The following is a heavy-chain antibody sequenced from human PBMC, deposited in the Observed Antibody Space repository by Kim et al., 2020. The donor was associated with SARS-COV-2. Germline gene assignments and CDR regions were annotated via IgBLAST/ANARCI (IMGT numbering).Heavy chain of an antibody. J-gene: IGHJ6*02. CDR3: ARGCSSTSCHYYYYYGMDV. D-gene: IGHD2-2*01. Sequence: GGSLRLSCAASGFTFSSYWMSWVRQAPGKGLEWVANIKQDGSEKYYVDSVKGRFTISRDNAKNSLYLQMNSLRAEDTAVYYCARGCSSTSCHYYYYYGMDVWGQGTTVTVSS. CDR1: GFTFSSYW. CDR2: IKQDGSEK. V-gene: IGHV3-7*03.